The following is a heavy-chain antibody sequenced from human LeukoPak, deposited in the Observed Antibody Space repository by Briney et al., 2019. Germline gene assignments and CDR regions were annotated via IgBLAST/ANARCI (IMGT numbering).Heavy chain of an antibody. CDR3: ARDRATGTIYYYMDV. V-gene: IGHV3-30*02. CDR2: IRYDGSNK. Sequence: GGSLRLSCAASGFTFSSYGMHWVRQAPGKGLEWVAFIRYDGSNKYYADSVKGRFTISRDNSKNTLYLQMNSLRAEDTAVYYCARDRATGTIYYYMDVWGKGTTVTVSS. CDR1: GFTFSSYG. D-gene: IGHD1-7*01. J-gene: IGHJ6*03.